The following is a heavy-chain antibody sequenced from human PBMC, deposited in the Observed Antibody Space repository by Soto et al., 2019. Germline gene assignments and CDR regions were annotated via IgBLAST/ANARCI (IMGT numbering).Heavy chain of an antibody. D-gene: IGHD2-15*01. CDR2: ISPSGHRT. J-gene: IGHJ6*02. CDR1: GFTFSTYA. Sequence: EVQLLESGGGLVQPGGSLRLSCAASGFTFSTYAMTWVRQAPGKGLEWVSAISPSGHRTFYADSVKGRFTISRDNSKNTLHLQLSSLRAEDTAVYYCAREAQDIVVVVAATGLDVWGQGTTVTVSS. CDR3: AREAQDIVVVVAATGLDV. V-gene: IGHV3-23*01.